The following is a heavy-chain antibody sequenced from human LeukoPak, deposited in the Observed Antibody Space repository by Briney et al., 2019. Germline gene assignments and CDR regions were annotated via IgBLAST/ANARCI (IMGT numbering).Heavy chain of an antibody. V-gene: IGHV3-30-3*01. J-gene: IGHJ4*02. Sequence: PGGSLRLSCAASGFTFSSYAIHWVRQAPGKGLELVAIISYDGTNKYYADSVRGRFTISRDNSKNTLYLQMTSLRAEDTAVYYCARDFGWLSGFDNWGQGTLVTVSS. CDR1: GFTFSSYA. CDR2: ISYDGTNK. D-gene: IGHD3-9*01. CDR3: ARDFGWLSGFDN.